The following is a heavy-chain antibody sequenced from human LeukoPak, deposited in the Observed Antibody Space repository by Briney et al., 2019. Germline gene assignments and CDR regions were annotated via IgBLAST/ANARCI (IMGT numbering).Heavy chain of an antibody. CDR1: GYTFTTYA. Sequence: GASVKVSCKASGYTFTTYAMNWVRQAPGQGLEWMGWINTDTANPTYAQGFTGRFVFSLDTSVSTAYLQISSLKTEDTAVYYCTRSTVADYYYYYMDVWGKGTTVTISS. CDR2: INTDTANP. J-gene: IGHJ6*03. CDR3: TRSTVADYYYYYMDV. D-gene: IGHD4-23*01. V-gene: IGHV7-4-1*02.